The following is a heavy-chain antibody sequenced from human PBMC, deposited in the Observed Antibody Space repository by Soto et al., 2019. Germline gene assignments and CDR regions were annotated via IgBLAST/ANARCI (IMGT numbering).Heavy chain of an antibody. V-gene: IGHV3-53*01. CDR2: IYSGGST. Sequence: PGGSLRLSCAASGFTVSSNYMSWVRQAPGKGLEWVSVIYSGGSTYYADSVKGRFTISRDNSKNTLYLQMNSLRAEDTTVYYCARLIWRAGLLGYYYGMDVWGQETTVKVSS. J-gene: IGHJ6*01. D-gene: IGHD6-19*01. CDR1: GFTVSSNY. CDR3: ARLIWRAGLLGYYYGMDV.